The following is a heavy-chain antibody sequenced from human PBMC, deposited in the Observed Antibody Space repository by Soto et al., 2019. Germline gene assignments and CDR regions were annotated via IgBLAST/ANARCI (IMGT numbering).Heavy chain of an antibody. CDR3: ARDLGYCSTTICHPWFDP. Sequence: PSGTLSLTCTVSGGSISSYDWSWIRQTPGKGLEWIGYIYYSGNTNYNPSLKSRVTISVDTSKNQFSLKLSSVTAADTAVYYCARDLGYCSTTICHPWFDPWGQGTLVTVSS. J-gene: IGHJ5*02. D-gene: IGHD2-2*01. CDR1: GGSISSYD. V-gene: IGHV4-59*01. CDR2: IYYSGNT.